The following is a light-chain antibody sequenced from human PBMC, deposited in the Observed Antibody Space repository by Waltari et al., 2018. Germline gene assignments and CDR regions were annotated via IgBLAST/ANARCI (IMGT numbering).Light chain of an antibody. CDR3: QQLNTYPLT. CDR1: QGIGRY. CDR2: AAS. Sequence: IQLTQSPSSLSASVGDRVTITCRASQGIGRYLAWYQQKPGKAPRLLIYAASTLQSGVPSRFSGSESGTDFTLTINSLQPEDFATYSCQQLNTYPLTFGGGTKVEIK. J-gene: IGKJ4*01. V-gene: IGKV1-9*01.